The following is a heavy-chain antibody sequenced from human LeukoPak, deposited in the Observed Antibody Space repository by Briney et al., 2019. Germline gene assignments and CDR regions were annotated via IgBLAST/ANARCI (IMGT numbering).Heavy chain of an antibody. Sequence: GRSLRLSCAASGFTFSSYGMHWVRQAPGKGLEWVANIKQDGSEKYYVDSVKGRFTISRDNAKNSLYLQMNSLRAEDTAVYYCARVKWGWEPDAFDIWGQGTMVTVSS. V-gene: IGHV3-7*01. J-gene: IGHJ3*02. CDR3: ARVKWGWEPDAFDI. CDR1: GFTFSSYG. CDR2: IKQDGSEK. D-gene: IGHD1-14*01.